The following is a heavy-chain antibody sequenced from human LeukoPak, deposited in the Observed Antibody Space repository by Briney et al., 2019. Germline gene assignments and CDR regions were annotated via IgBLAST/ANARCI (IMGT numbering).Heavy chain of an antibody. CDR2: INHSGST. D-gene: IGHD1-7*01. Sequence: SETLSLTCAVYGGSFSGYYWSWIRQPPGKGLEWIGEINHSGSTNYNPSLKSRVTISVDTSKNQFSLKLSSVTAADTAVYYCARAQRNYGSRAFDCWGQGTLVTVSS. V-gene: IGHV4-34*01. J-gene: IGHJ4*02. CDR3: ARAQRNYGSRAFDC. CDR1: GGSFSGYY.